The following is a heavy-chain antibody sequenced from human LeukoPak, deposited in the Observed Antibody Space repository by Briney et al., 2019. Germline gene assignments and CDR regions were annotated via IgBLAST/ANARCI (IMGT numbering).Heavy chain of an antibody. Sequence: PSETLSLTCTVSGGSISSYYWSWIRQPPGKGLEWIGYIYYSGSTNYNPSLKSRVTISVDTSKNQFSLKLSSVTAADTAVYYCARGYCSGGSCYSVYWGQGTLVTVSS. D-gene: IGHD2-15*01. CDR2: IYYSGST. V-gene: IGHV4-59*08. CDR3: ARGYCSGGSCYSVY. CDR1: GGSISSYY. J-gene: IGHJ4*02.